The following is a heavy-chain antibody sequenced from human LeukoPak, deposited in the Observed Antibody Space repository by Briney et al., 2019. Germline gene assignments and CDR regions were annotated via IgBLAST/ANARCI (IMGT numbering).Heavy chain of an antibody. Sequence: PSETLSLTCAVYGGSFSGHYWSWIRQPPGKGLEWIGEINHSGSTNYNPSLKSRVTISVDTSKNQFSLKLSSVTAADTAVYYCARPLSSSSGYFDYWGQGTLVTVSS. V-gene: IGHV4-34*01. J-gene: IGHJ4*02. CDR3: ARPLSSSSGYFDY. D-gene: IGHD6-6*01. CDR2: INHSGST. CDR1: GGSFSGHY.